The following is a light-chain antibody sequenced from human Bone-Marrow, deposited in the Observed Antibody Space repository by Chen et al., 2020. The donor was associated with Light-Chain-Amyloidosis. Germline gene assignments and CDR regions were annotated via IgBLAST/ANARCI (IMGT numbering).Light chain of an antibody. CDR2: WAS. V-gene: IGKV4-1*01. CDR1: QSLLYSSNKENY. Sequence: DIVMTQSPDSLAVSVGESAPIKCKSSQSLLYSSNKENYLAWYQQKPRQPPKLLIYWASTRESGVPDRFSGSGSGTDFTLTISGLQAEDVAVYYCQQYYTTPRTFGQGTKLEIK. J-gene: IGKJ2*01. CDR3: QQYYTTPRT.